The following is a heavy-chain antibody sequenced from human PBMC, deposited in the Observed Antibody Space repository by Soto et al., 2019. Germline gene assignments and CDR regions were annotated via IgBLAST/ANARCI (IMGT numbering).Heavy chain of an antibody. Sequence: EVQLLESGGGLVQPGGSLRLSCAASGFTFSNYDMSWVRQAPGKGLEWVSTISGGGGRKNYADSVKGRFTISRDNSKNTLYMQMNSLRAEDTAVYYCAKRTASLVCFDYWGQGTLVTVSS. CDR2: ISGGGGRK. V-gene: IGHV3-23*01. CDR1: GFTFSNYD. J-gene: IGHJ4*02. D-gene: IGHD5-18*01. CDR3: AKRTASLVCFDY.